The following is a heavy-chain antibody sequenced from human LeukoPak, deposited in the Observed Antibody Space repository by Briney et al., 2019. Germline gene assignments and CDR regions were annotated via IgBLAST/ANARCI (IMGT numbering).Heavy chain of an antibody. CDR2: IKLDGSEK. D-gene: IGHD3-3*01. Sequence: GGSLRLSCAASGFTFSSYWMSWVRQAPGKGLEWVANIKLDGSEKYYVDSVKGRFSISRDNAKNTLYLQMDSLRVKDTAVYYCVRGDTIFGVVTYYFHYYMDVWGKGTTVTVSS. V-gene: IGHV3-7*01. CDR3: VRGDTIFGVVTYYFHYYMDV. J-gene: IGHJ6*03. CDR1: GFTFSSYW.